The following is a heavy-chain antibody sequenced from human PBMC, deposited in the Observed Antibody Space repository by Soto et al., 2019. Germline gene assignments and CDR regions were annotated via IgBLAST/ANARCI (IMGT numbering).Heavy chain of an antibody. CDR2: INGDGGTT. CDR1: GFTFSSSW. D-gene: IGHD3-3*01. Sequence: EVQLVESGGGLVQPGGSLRLSCAASGFTFSSSWMHWVRQAPGKGLVWVSRINGDGGTTDYADSVKGRFTISRDNAKNTLYLQMHSLRGEDTAVYYCASIGGPPVDYWGQGTLVTVSS. V-gene: IGHV3-74*01. J-gene: IGHJ4*02. CDR3: ASIGGPPVDY.